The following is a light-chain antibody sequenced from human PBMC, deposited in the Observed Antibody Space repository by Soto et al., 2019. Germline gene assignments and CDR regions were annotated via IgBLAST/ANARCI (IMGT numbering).Light chain of an antibody. CDR1: SSDVGGYNY. Sequence: QSALTQPRSVSGSPGQSVTISCTGTSSDVGGYNYVSWYQQHPGKAPKLMIYDVSKRPSGVPDRFSGSKSGNTASLTISGLQAEDEADYYCSSYTSTDTHVAFGGGTKLTVL. CDR2: DVS. V-gene: IGLV2-11*01. CDR3: SSYTSTDTHVA. J-gene: IGLJ2*01.